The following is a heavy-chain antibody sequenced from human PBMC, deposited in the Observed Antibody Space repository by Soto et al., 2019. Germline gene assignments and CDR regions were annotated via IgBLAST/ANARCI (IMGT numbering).Heavy chain of an antibody. V-gene: IGHV1-69*13. J-gene: IGHJ6*02. Sequence: SVKVSCKVSGGTFSSHAISWVRQAPGRGLEWMGGIIPIFGTTNYAQNFRARVTITADESTSTAYMELSSLTSEDTAVYYCGSVGYCSSTNCLFYYYHYGMDVWGQGTTVTAP. CDR3: GSVGYCSSTNCLFYYYHYGMDV. D-gene: IGHD2-2*03. CDR1: GGTFSSHA. CDR2: IIPIFGTT.